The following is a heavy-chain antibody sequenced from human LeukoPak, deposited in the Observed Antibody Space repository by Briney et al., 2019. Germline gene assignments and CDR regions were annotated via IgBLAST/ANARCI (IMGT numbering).Heavy chain of an antibody. CDR1: GGSISSYY. Sequence: SETLSLTCTVSGGSISSYYWSWIRQPPGKGLEWIGYIYYSGSTNYNPSLKSRVTISVDTSKNQFSLKLSPVTAADTAVYYCARGHYGDGAFDIWGQGTMVTVSS. V-gene: IGHV4-59*01. D-gene: IGHD4-17*01. J-gene: IGHJ3*02. CDR3: ARGHYGDGAFDI. CDR2: IYYSGST.